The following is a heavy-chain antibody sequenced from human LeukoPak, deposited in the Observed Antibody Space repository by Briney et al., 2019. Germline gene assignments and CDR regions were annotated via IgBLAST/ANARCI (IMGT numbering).Heavy chain of an antibody. CDR3: ARGGPGRWPSFYFDY. J-gene: IGHJ4*02. D-gene: IGHD2-15*01. Sequence: PGESLRLSCAASGFTFSTYAMSWVRQAPGKGLEWVANIKQDGIETYYVDSVKGRFTISRDNAKNSLYLQMNSLRAEDTAVYYCARGGPGRWPSFYFDYWGQGTLVTVSS. CDR2: IKQDGIET. V-gene: IGHV3-7*05. CDR1: GFTFSTYA.